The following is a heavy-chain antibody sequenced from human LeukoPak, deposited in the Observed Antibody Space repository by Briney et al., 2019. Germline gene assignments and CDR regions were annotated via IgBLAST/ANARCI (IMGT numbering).Heavy chain of an antibody. J-gene: IGHJ5*02. CDR3: ARTGTREFDP. D-gene: IGHD1-7*01. CDR1: GGSISSYY. Sequence: SETLSLTCTVSGGSISSYYWSWIRQPPGEGLEWIGYIYYSGSTNYNPSLKSRVTISVDTSKNQFSLKLSSVTAADTAVYYCARTGTREFDPWGQGTLVTVSS. CDR2: IYYSGST. V-gene: IGHV4-59*01.